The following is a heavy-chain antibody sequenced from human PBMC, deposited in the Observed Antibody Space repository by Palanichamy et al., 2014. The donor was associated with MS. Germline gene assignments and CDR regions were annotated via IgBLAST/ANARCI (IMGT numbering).Heavy chain of an antibody. Sequence: QVQLVQSGAEVKKPGASVKISCKASGYTFSTYYMHWVRQAPGQGLEWMGIINSSGGETRNAQKFQGRVTMTRDTSTSTVYMELSSLRFEDTAVYYCARGNYYDGQAYWGQGTLVTVSS. CDR1: GYTFSTYY. J-gene: IGHJ4*02. CDR2: INSSGGET. CDR3: ARGNYYDGQAY. V-gene: IGHV1-46*01. D-gene: IGHD3-16*01.